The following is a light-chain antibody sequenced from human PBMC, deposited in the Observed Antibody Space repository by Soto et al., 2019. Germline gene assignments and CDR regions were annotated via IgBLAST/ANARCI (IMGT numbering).Light chain of an antibody. CDR3: SSYTDNNTPV. J-gene: IGLJ2*01. CDR2: DVS. Sequence: QSVLTQPASVSGSPGQSITISCTGTSSDIGAYNYVSWYQQHPGKAPKLMIYDVSNRPAGVSNRFSASKSGNTASLTISGLQPDDEADYYCSSYTDNNTPVFGGGTKLTVL. V-gene: IGLV2-14*03. CDR1: SSDIGAYNY.